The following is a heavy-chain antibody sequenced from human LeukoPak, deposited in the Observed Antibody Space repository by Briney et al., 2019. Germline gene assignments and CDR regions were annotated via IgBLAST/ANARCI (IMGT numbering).Heavy chain of an antibody. Sequence: GASVKVSCKASGVTFSSYAISWVRQAPGQGLEWMGGIIPIFGTANYAQKFQGRVTITADESTSTAYMELSSLRSEDTAVYYCARVPGGTQSSIWGQGTMVTVSS. D-gene: IGHD6-13*01. J-gene: IGHJ3*02. CDR2: IIPIFGTA. CDR3: ARVPGGTQSSI. CDR1: GVTFSSYA. V-gene: IGHV1-69*13.